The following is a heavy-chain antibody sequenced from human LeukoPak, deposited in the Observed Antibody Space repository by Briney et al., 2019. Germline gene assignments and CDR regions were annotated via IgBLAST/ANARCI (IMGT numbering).Heavy chain of an antibody. V-gene: IGHV3-30*02. CDR2: IRYDGSNK. CDR3: ARSPTPGNYDFWSGPDY. J-gene: IGHJ4*02. Sequence: PGGSLRLSCAASGFTFSSYGMHWVRQAPGKGLEWVAFIRYDGSNKYYADSVKGRFTISRDNSKNTLYLQMNSLRAEDTAVYYCARSPTPGNYDFWSGPDYWGQGTLVTVSS. D-gene: IGHD3-3*01. CDR1: GFTFSSYG.